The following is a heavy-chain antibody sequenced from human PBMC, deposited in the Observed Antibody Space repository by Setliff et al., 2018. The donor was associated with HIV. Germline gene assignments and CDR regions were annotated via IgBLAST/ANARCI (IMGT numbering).Heavy chain of an antibody. CDR1: GYIFRNHY. V-gene: IGHV1-46*01. CDR2: INPENGDT. D-gene: IGHD3-10*01. Sequence: ASVKVSCKASGYIFRNHYIHWVRQAPGKGLEWMAMINPENGDTINAQKFQGRITLASDTSTSTVYMELSSLTHEDTAIYFCARAVSTLIRGVTLNYFYYIDVWGTGTTVTVSS. CDR3: ARAVSTLIRGVTLNYFYYIDV. J-gene: IGHJ6*03.